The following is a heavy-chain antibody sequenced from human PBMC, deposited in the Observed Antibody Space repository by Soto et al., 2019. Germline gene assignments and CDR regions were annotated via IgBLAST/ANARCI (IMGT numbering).Heavy chain of an antibody. V-gene: IGHV4-39*01. CDR1: GDSITSSSHS. J-gene: IGHJ4*02. CDR2: IYYDGNT. CDR3: ARSSIEPRVFMYPFDS. D-gene: IGHD6-6*01. Sequence: SETLCLTYTVSGDSITSSSHSRGRLRQHPVKGLECIANIYYDGNTYYNPSLKSRFAISLDTSKNQFSLRLNSVTAAVTAVYYCARSSIEPRVFMYPFDSWGQGTLVTVS.